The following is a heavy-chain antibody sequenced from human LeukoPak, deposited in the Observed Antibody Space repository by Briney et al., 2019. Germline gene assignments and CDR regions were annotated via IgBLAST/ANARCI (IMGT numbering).Heavy chain of an antibody. V-gene: IGHV3-23*01. CDR3: AKDGADYESDYFDY. J-gene: IGHJ4*02. Sequence: GGSLRLSCAASGFTFSSYAMSWVRQAPGKGLEWVSRISGGGGTTYYAASVKGRFTISRDNSKNTLYLQINSLRAEDTAVYYCAKDGADYESDYFDYWGQGTMVTVSS. CDR2: ISGGGGTT. D-gene: IGHD3-16*01. CDR1: GFTFSSYA.